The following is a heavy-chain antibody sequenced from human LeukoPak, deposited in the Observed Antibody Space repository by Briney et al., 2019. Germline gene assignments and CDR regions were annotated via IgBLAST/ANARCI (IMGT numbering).Heavy chain of an antibody. CDR1: GGSISSSSYY. Sequence: SETLSLTCTVSGGSISSSSYYWGWIRQPPGKGLEWIGRIYYSGSTYYNPSLKSRVTISVDTSKNQFSLKLSSVTAADTAVYHCARSWPGTTYFDYWGQGTLVTVSS. D-gene: IGHD3-10*01. V-gene: IGHV4-39*01. CDR2: IYYSGST. J-gene: IGHJ4*02. CDR3: ARSWPGTTYFDY.